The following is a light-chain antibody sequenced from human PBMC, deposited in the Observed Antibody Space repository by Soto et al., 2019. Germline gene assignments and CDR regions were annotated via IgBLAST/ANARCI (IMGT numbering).Light chain of an antibody. Sequence: DIQMTQSPSTLSASVGDRVTITCRASQSSSNWLAGYQQKPGKAPQVLIHEASSLESGAPSRFSGSGSGTEFTLTISCLQPDEYATYYCQQYSDYSAFGQGTKVEIK. V-gene: IGKV1-5*03. J-gene: IGKJ1*01. CDR3: QQYSDYSA. CDR1: QSSSNW. CDR2: EAS.